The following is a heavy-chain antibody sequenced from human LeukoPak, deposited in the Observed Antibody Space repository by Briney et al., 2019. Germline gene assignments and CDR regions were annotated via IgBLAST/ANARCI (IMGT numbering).Heavy chain of an antibody. CDR3: AKGGGLDV. J-gene: IGHJ6*02. CDR2: INHNGNVN. CDR1: GFTFSNYW. Sequence: GGSLRLSCAASGFTFSNYWMNWARQAPGKGLEWVASINHNGNVNYYVDSVKGRFTISRDNAKNSLYLQMSNLRAEDTAVYFCAKGGGLDVWGQGATVTVSS. D-gene: IGHD3-16*01. V-gene: IGHV3-7*03.